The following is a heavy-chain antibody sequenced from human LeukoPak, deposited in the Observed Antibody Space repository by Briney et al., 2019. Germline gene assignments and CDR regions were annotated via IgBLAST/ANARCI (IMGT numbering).Heavy chain of an antibody. Sequence: SETLSLTCAVSGGSISSYYWSWIRQPAGKGLEWIGRIYTSGSTNYNPSLKSRVTMSVATSKNQLSLKLSSVTAADTAVYYCARTIQLWKATVWFDPWGQGTLVTVSS. CDR2: IYTSGST. CDR1: GGSISSYY. D-gene: IGHD5-18*01. CDR3: ARTIQLWKATVWFDP. J-gene: IGHJ5*02. V-gene: IGHV4-4*07.